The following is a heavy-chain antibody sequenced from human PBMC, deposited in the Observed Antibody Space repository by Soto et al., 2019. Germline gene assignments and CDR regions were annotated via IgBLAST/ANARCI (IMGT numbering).Heavy chain of an antibody. CDR3: ARWVTALLKNWFDP. CDR1: GGSISSGGYY. J-gene: IGHJ5*02. CDR2: IYYSGST. V-gene: IGHV4-31*03. Sequence: SLTCTVSGGSISSGGYYWSWIRQHPGKGLEWIGYIYYSGSTYYNPSLKSRVTISVDTSKNQFSLKLSSVTAADTAVYYCARWVTALLKNWFDPWGQGTLVTVSS. D-gene: IGHD2-21*02.